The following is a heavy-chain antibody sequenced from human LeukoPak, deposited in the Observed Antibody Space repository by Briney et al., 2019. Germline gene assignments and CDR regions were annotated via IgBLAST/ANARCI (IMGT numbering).Heavy chain of an antibody. Sequence: GGSLRLSCAASGFPFSGYAMHWVRQAPGKGLEWVAVISYDGSNKYYADSVKGRFTISRDNSKNTLYLQMNSLRAEDTAVYYCLWLDFDYWGQGTLVTVSS. D-gene: IGHD6-19*01. V-gene: IGHV3-30-3*02. J-gene: IGHJ4*02. CDR1: GFPFSGYA. CDR2: ISYDGSNK. CDR3: LWLDFDY.